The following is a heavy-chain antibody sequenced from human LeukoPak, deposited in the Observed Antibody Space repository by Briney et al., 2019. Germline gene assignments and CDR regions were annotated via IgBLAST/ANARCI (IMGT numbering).Heavy chain of an antibody. J-gene: IGHJ6*03. CDR2: INYSGRT. Sequence: PSETLSLTCAVYGGSFSGYYWGWIRQAPGKGVGWIGEINYSGRTNYNPALKGRVTISVDTPKNQFSLQLSSVTAADTAVYYCARGLYSSYGYRYYYYMDVWGKGTTVTISS. CDR3: ARGLYSSYGYRYYYYMDV. D-gene: IGHD5-18*01. CDR1: GGSFSGYY. V-gene: IGHV4-34*01.